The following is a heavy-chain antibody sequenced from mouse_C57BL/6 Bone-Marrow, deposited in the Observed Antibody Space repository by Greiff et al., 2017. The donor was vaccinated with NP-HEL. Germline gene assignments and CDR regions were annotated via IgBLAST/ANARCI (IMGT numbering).Heavy chain of an antibody. D-gene: IGHD1-1*01. CDR1: GYTFTSYN. J-gene: IGHJ2*01. Sequence: SGAELVRPGASVKMSCKASGYTFTSYNMHWVKQTPRQGLEWIGAIYPGNGDTSYNQKFKGKATLTVDKSSSTAYMQLSSLTSEDSAVYFCARWIYYYSSSYGFDYWGQGTTLTVSS. CDR3: ARWIYYYSSSYGFDY. V-gene: IGHV1-12*01. CDR2: IYPGNGDT.